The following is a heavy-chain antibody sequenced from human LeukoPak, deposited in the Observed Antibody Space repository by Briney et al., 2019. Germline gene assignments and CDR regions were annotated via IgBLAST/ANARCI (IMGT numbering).Heavy chain of an antibody. J-gene: IGHJ6*03. CDR2: IYTSGST. V-gene: IGHV4-4*09. CDR3: ARAVEQNSNGWYWGGHYYYYYMDV. CDR1: GGSISSYY. D-gene: IGHD6-19*01. Sequence: SETLSLTCTVSGGSISSYYWSWIRQPPGKGLEWIGYIYTSGSTNYNPSLKNRVTISVDTSKNQFSLKLSSVTAADTAVYYCARAVEQNSNGWYWGGHYYYYYMDVWGKGTTVTVSS.